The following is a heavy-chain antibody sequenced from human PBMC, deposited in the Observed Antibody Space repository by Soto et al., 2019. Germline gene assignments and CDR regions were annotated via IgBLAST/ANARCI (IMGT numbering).Heavy chain of an antibody. CDR1: GGSISRGGYY. CDR2: IYYSGST. D-gene: IGHD4-4*01. CDR3: ARDYSNFNSYYYYGMDV. Sequence: SETLSLTCTVSGGSISRGGYYWSWIRQHPGKGLEWIGYIYYSGSTYYNPSLKSRVTISVDTSKNQFSLKLSSVTAADTAVYYCARDYSNFNSYYYYGMDVWGQGTTVTVSS. J-gene: IGHJ6*02. V-gene: IGHV4-31*03.